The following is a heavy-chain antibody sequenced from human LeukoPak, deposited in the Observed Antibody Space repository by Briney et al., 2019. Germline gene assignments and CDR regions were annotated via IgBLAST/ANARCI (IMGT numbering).Heavy chain of an antibody. Sequence: PSETLSLTCTVSGGSISSYYWSWIRQPPGKVLEWIGYIYYSGSTNYNPSLKSRVTISVDTSKKQFSLKLSSVTAADTAVYYCARGYSSGWADYWGQGTLVTVSS. J-gene: IGHJ4*02. CDR3: ARGYSSGWADY. V-gene: IGHV4-59*01. CDR1: GGSISSYY. D-gene: IGHD6-19*01. CDR2: IYYSGST.